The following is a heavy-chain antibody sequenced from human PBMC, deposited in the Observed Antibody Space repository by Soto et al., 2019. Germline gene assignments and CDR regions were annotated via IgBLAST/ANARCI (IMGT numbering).Heavy chain of an antibody. J-gene: IGHJ6*02. Sequence: SQTLSLTCAISGDSVSSNSAAWNWIRQSPSRGLEWLGRTYYRSKWYNDYAVSVKSRITINADTSMSQFSLQLNSLTPEDTAVYYCARETGYSYGYYYYYGMDVWGQGTTVTVYS. V-gene: IGHV6-1*01. CDR3: ARETGYSYGYYYYYGMDV. CDR1: GDSVSSNSAA. CDR2: TYYRSKWYN. D-gene: IGHD5-18*01.